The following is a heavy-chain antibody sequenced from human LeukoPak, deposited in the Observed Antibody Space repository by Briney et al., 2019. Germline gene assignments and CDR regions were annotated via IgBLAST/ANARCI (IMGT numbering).Heavy chain of an antibody. CDR1: GGSISGSTYY. D-gene: IGHD2-21*02. J-gene: IGHJ4*02. CDR3: ARNRKGVTLGY. CDR2: IYYSGTT. Sequence: PSETLSLTCTVSGGSISGSTYYWGWIRQPPGKGLEWIGTIYYSGTTYYNPSLKSRVTISVDTSKNQFSLNLSSVTAADTAVYYCARNRKGVTLGYWGQGTLVTVSS. V-gene: IGHV4-39*01.